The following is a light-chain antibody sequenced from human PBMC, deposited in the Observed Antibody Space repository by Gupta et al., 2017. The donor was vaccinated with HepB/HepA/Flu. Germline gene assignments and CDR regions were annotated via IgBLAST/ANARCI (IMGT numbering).Light chain of an antibody. CDR3: QQGNTLPLT. CDR2: GAS. CDR1: QGISRW. Sequence: DIQMTQSPSSVSASVGDRVTITCRASQGISRWLAWYQQKPGKSPQLLIYGASTLRSGVPSRFSGSGSGTDVTLTISSLQPEDCATYFCQQGNTLPLTFGGGTKVEMK. J-gene: IGKJ4*01. V-gene: IGKV1-12*01.